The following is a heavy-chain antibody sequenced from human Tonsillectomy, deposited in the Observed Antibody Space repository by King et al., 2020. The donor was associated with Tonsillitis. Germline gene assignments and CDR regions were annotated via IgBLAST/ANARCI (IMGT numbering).Heavy chain of an antibody. V-gene: IGHV4-39*01. J-gene: IGHJ6*03. D-gene: IGHD6-19*01. CDR3: ARHRRWGNRSGWYIYYYYMDV. CDR2: IYYSGST. CDR1: GGSISSSSYY. Sequence: QLQESGPGLVKPSETLSLTCTVSGGSISSSSYYWGWIRQPPGKGLEWIGSIYYSGSTYYNPSLKSRVTISVDTSKNQFSLKLSSVTAADTAVYYCARHRRWGNRSGWYIYYYYMDVWGKGTTVTVSS.